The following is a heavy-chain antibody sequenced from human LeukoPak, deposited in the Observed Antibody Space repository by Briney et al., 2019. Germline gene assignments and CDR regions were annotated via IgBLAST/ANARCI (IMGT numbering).Heavy chain of an antibody. V-gene: IGHV4-4*07. Sequence: SETLSLTCTVSGGSISSYYWSWIRQPAGKGLEWIGRIYTSGSTNYNPSLKSRVTMSVDTSKNQFSLKLSSVTAAGTAVYYCARVTMTAPDDAFDIWGQGTMVTVSS. CDR2: IYTSGST. D-gene: IGHD3-22*01. CDR1: GGSISSYY. J-gene: IGHJ3*02. CDR3: ARVTMTAPDDAFDI.